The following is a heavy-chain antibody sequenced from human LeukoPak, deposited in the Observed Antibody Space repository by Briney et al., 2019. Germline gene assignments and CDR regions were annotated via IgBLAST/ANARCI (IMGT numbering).Heavy chain of an antibody. CDR2: ISSSSSYT. J-gene: IGHJ4*02. V-gene: IGHV3-11*06. D-gene: IGHD2-2*01. Sequence: GGSLRLSCAASGFTFSDYYMSWIRQAPGKGLEWVSYISSSSSYTNYADSVKGRFTLSRDNAKNSLYLQMNSLRAEDTAVYYCASGGRYCSSTSCFDYWGQGTLVTVSS. CDR3: ASGGRYCSSTSCFDY. CDR1: GFTFSDYY.